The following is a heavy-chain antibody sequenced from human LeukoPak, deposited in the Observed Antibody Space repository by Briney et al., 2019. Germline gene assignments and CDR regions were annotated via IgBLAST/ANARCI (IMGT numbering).Heavy chain of an antibody. J-gene: IGHJ3*02. V-gene: IGHV3-21*01. CDR1: GFTFSTYS. CDR3: ARGSYDAFDI. Sequence: GGSLRLSCAASGFTFSTYSMNWLRLAPGKGLEWVSSISPDSNYKYYVDSVKGRFTISRDNAKSSLYLQMNSLRAEDTAVYYCARGSYDAFDIWXXXXMVTVSS. CDR2: ISPDSNYK.